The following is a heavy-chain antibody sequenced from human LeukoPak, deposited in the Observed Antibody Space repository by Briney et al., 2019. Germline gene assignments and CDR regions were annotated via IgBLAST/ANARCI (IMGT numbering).Heavy chain of an antibody. CDR2: RNANSGNT. Sequence: ASVKVSCKASGYTFISYDINWVRQATGQGLEWMGRRNANSGNTGYAQKFQGRVTMTRNTSISTAYMELSSLRSEDTAVYYCARVGSSSWYSYYYGMDVWGQGTTVTVSS. CDR1: GYTFISYD. J-gene: IGHJ6*02. CDR3: ARVGSSSWYSYYYGMDV. D-gene: IGHD6-13*01. V-gene: IGHV1-8*01.